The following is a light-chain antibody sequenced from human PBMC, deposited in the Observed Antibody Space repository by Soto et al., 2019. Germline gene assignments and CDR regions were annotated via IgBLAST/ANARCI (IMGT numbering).Light chain of an antibody. CDR2: KAS. Sequence: DIQRPQSPSTLSASVGDRVTITCRASQSISSWLAWYQQKPGKAPKVLIYKASSLESGVPSRFSGSGSGTEFTLTISSLQPDDFATYYCQQYNSYSWTFGQGTKVDIK. J-gene: IGKJ1*01. CDR1: QSISSW. V-gene: IGKV1-5*03. CDR3: QQYNSYSWT.